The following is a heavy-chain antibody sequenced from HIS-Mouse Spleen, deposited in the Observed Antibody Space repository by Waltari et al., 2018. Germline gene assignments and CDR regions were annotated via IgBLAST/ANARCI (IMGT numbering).Heavy chain of an antibody. V-gene: IGHV4-39*07. J-gene: IGHJ3*02. CDR2: IYYSGST. CDR1: GGCISSSSYY. D-gene: IGHD4-17*01. Sequence: QLQLQESGPGLVKPSETLTCTVSGGCISSSSYYWGWLRQPPGKGLEWIGSIYYSGSTYYNPSLKSRVTISVDTSKNQFSLKLSSVTAADTAVYYCARVPGDYSGAFDIWGQGTMVTVSS. CDR3: ARVPGDYSGAFDI.